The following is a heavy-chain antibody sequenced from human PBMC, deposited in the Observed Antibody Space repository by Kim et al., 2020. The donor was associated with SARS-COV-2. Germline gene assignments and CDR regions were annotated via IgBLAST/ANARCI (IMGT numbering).Heavy chain of an antibody. J-gene: IGHJ4*02. D-gene: IGHD3-10*01. CDR3: ARSGAAEDPFDY. Sequence: NYAQKFQGRVTITADKSTSTAYMELSSLRSEDTAVYYCARSGAAEDPFDYWGQGTLVTVSS. V-gene: IGHV1-69*02.